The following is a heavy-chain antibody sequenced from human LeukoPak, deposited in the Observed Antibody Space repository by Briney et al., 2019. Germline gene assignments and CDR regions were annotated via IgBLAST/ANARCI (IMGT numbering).Heavy chain of an antibody. V-gene: IGHV1-69*13. D-gene: IGHD3-10*01. CDR1: GGTFSSYA. CDR2: IIPIFGTA. Sequence: GASVKVSCKASGGTFSSYAISWVRQAPGQGLEWMGGIIPIFGTANYAQKFQGRVTITADESTSTAYMELSSLRSEDTAVYYCARDLGVRGGSGSLLGYFDYWGQGTLVTVSS. J-gene: IGHJ4*02. CDR3: ARDLGVRGGSGSLLGYFDY.